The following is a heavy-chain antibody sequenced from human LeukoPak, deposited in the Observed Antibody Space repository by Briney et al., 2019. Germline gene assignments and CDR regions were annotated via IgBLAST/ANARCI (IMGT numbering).Heavy chain of an antibody. CDR3: AKGGYCSTTSCPADP. CDR2: ISGSGTST. J-gene: IGHJ5*02. D-gene: IGHD2-2*01. Sequence: QAGGSLRLSCAASGFTFSSYAMSWVRQAPGKGLEWVSTISGSGTSTYYADSVKGRFTISRDNSKNTLYLQMNSLRAEDTAVYYCAKGGYCSTTSCPADPWGQGTLVTVSS. V-gene: IGHV3-23*01. CDR1: GFTFSSYA.